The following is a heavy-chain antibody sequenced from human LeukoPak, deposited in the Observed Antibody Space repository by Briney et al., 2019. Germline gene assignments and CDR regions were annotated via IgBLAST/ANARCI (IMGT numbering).Heavy chain of an antibody. CDR2: ISNSGGII. J-gene: IGHJ4*02. Sequence: PGGSLRLSCAASGFTFSTYDMNWVRQAPGKGLEWVSFISNSGGIIKYAGSVKGRFTISRDNAENSLYLQMNSLRADDTAVYYCAKEEWLLAVYFDYWGQGTLVTVSS. V-gene: IGHV3-48*03. CDR3: AKEEWLLAVYFDY. D-gene: IGHD3-3*01. CDR1: GFTFSTYD.